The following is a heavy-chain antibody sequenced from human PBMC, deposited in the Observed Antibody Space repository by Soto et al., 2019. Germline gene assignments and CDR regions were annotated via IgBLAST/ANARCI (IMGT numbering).Heavy chain of an antibody. Sequence: EVQMVEPGGGLIQPGGSLKLSCAVSGFGVTESETYVSWIRQAPGKGLEWVAAFYRGGRRNYAASVKGRFVISRDKSENSVFLQLNLVRVEDTAVYYCAREVVVGATAKFDRWGQGTMVIVSP. J-gene: IGHJ5*02. CDR2: FYRGGRR. CDR3: AREVVVGATAKFDR. CDR1: GFGVTESETY. D-gene: IGHD2-21*01. V-gene: IGHV3-53*03.